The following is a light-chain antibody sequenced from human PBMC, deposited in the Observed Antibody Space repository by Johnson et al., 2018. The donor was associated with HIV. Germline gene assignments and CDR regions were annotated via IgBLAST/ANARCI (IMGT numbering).Light chain of an antibody. V-gene: IGLV1-51*02. CDR2: ENN. CDR3: GTWDSSLSSLYV. CDR1: SSNIGNNY. J-gene: IGLJ1*01. Sequence: QSVLTQPPSVSAAPGQKVTISCSGSSSNIGNNYVSWYQQLPGTAPKLLIYENNKRPSGIPDRFSCSKSGTSATLGISGLQTGDAADYYCGTWDSSLSSLYVFGTGTKVTVL.